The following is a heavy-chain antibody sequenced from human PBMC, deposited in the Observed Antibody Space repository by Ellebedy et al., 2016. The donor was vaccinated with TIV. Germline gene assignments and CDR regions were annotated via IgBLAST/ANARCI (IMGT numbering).Heavy chain of an antibody. D-gene: IGHD1-26*01. J-gene: IGHJ4*02. CDR1: GGSVSSNHW. V-gene: IGHV4-4*02. Sequence: MPGGSLRLSCAVSGGSVSSNHWWSWVRQPPGKGLEWIGEIFHSGSTNYNPSLKSRVTISVDKSKNQFSLKLTSVTAADTAVYYCARDIGYYAHDQWGPGTMVTVSS. CDR2: IFHSGST. CDR3: ARDIGYYAHDQ.